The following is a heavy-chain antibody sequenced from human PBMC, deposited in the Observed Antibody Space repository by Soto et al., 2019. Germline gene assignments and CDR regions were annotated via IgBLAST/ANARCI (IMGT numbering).Heavy chain of an antibody. D-gene: IGHD3-10*01. V-gene: IGHV1-18*04. Sequence: ASVKVSCKASGYTFTSYGISWVRQAPGQGLEWMGWISAYNGNTNYAQKLQGRVTMTTDTSTSTAYMELRSVRSDDTAGYYGARGRNYGSGSGLQDYWGQGTLVTVSS. CDR3: ARGRNYGSGSGLQDY. CDR2: ISAYNGNT. CDR1: GYTFTSYG. J-gene: IGHJ4*02.